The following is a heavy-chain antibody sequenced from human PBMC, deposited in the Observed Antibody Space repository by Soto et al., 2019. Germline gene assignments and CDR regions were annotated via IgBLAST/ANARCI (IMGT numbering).Heavy chain of an antibody. CDR1: GFTFSSYG. V-gene: IGHV3-30*18. CDR2: ISYDGSNK. D-gene: IGHD1-1*01. CDR3: AKDLNWRLGNYYYYGMDV. Sequence: LRLSCAASGFTFSSYGMHWVRQAPGKGLEWVAVISYDGSNKYYADSVKGRFTISRDNSKNTLYLQMNSLRAEDTAVYYCAKDLNWRLGNYYYYGMDVWGQGTTVTVSS. J-gene: IGHJ6*02.